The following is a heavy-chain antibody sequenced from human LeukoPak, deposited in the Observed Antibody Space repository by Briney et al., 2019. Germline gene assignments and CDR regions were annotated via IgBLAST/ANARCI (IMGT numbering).Heavy chain of an antibody. J-gene: IGHJ4*02. CDR3: ARFYDISGHPSRIDY. Sequence: SETLFLTCTVSGGSISSHYWSWIRQPPGKGLEWIGYIYYTGSTSYNPSLKSRVTISVDTSKNQFSLKLSSVTVADTAVYYCARFYDISGHPSRIDYWGQGTLVTVSS. CDR2: IYYTGST. V-gene: IGHV4-59*11. CDR1: GGSISSHY. D-gene: IGHD3-22*01.